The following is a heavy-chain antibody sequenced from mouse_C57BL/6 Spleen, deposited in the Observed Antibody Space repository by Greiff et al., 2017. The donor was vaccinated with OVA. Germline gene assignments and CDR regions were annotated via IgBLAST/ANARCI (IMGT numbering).Heavy chain of an antibody. CDR1: GYSFTGYF. J-gene: IGHJ3*01. Sequence: EVQLQQSGPELVKPGDSVKISCTASGYSFTGYFMNWVLQSHGKSLEWIGRINPYNGDTFYNQKFKGKATLTVDKTSSTAHMELRSLTSEDTSVYYCARESNPTWFAYWGQGTLVTVSA. V-gene: IGHV1-20*01. CDR3: ARESNPTWFAY. D-gene: IGHD2-5*01. CDR2: INPYNGDT.